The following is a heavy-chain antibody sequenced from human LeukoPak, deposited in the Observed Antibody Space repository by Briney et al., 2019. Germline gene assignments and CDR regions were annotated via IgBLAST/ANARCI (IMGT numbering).Heavy chain of an antibody. CDR1: GFTFSNHA. V-gene: IGHV3-23*01. CDR3: AYHSGGSRSYDRFDS. J-gene: IGHJ4*02. CDR2: ISGSGGST. Sequence: HTGGSLRLSCAASGFTFSNHAMSWVRQAPGKGLEWVSSISGSGGSTYYADSVKGRFTTSRDNSRNTLYVHMNSLRAEDTAVYYCAYHSGGSRSYDRFDSWGQGILVTVSS. D-gene: IGHD1-14*01.